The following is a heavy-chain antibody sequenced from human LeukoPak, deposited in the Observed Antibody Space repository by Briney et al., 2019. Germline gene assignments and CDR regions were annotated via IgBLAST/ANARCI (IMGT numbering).Heavy chain of an antibody. Sequence: SETLSLTCTVSGGSISSFYWSWIRQPPGKGLEWVGYIYHSGSTNYNPSLKSRVTISVDPSKSQFSLKLDSVTAADTAVYYCARYGKVAGPLGYWGQGTLVTVSS. J-gene: IGHJ4*02. V-gene: IGHV4-4*09. D-gene: IGHD6-19*01. CDR3: ARYGKVAGPLGY. CDR1: GGSISSFY. CDR2: IYHSGST.